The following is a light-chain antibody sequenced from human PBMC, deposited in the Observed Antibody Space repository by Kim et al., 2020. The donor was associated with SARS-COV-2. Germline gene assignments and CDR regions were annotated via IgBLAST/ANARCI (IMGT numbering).Light chain of an antibody. CDR3: QQANSFPPWT. CDR2: GAS. J-gene: IGKJ1*01. Sequence: SVGDRVTITCRASQDINTWLGWYQQKPGKAPKLLIYGASNLQSGVPSRFSGSGSGTDFTLTISRLQPDDCATYYCQQANSFPPWTFGQGTKVDI. V-gene: IGKV1-12*01. CDR1: QDINTW.